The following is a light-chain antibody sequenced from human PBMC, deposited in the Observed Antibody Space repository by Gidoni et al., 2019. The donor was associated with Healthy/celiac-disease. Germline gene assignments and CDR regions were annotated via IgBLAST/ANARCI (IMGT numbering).Light chain of an antibody. J-gene: IGKJ4*01. CDR1: QSVSSN. V-gene: IGKV3-15*01. Sequence: EIVLTQTPATLSVSPGERATLSCSASQSVSSNLAWYQQQPGQAPRLLIYGASTRATGIPDRFSGGGSGTEFILTISSLQSEDFAVYYWQQYNNWPPLTFGGGTKVEIK. CDR3: QQYNNWPPLT. CDR2: GAS.